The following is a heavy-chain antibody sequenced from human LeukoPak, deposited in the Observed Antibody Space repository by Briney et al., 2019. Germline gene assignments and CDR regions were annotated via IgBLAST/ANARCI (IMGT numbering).Heavy chain of an antibody. J-gene: IGHJ4*02. CDR3: ARGGYCSGGSCYRGFDS. CDR2: INSDGSIT. D-gene: IGHD2-15*01. CDR1: GFTFSNYW. Sequence: GGSLRLSCAASGFTFSNYWMQWVRQAPGKGLVWVSRINSDGSITTYADSVKGRFTVSRDNAKNTLILQMNSLRDEDTAVYYCARGGYCSGGSCYRGFDSWGQGTLVTVSS. V-gene: IGHV3-74*03.